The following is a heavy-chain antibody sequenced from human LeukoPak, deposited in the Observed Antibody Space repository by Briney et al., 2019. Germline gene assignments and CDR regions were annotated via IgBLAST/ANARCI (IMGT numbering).Heavy chain of an antibody. CDR3: AKNGDRGAYCSGGSCYPYYYQHIDV. V-gene: IGHV3-23*01. D-gene: IGHD2-15*01. CDR2: ISTTGGTT. CDR1: GFTFSSYG. J-gene: IGHJ6*03. Sequence: GGTLRLSCAASGFTFSSYGMSWVRQAPGKGLEWVSAISTTGGTTYYADSVKGRFTISRDNSQNTLYLQMNSLRAEDTAIYYCAKNGDRGAYCSGGSCYPYYYQHIDVWGKGTTVTISS.